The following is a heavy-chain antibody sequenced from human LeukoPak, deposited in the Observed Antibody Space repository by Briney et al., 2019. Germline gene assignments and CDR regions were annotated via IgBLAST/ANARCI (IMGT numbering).Heavy chain of an antibody. Sequence: PSETLSLTCTVSGGSISGYYWSWIRQPPGKGLEWIGYIYYTGSTSYNPSPKSRLTISVETSKNQFSMRLSSVIAADTAVYYCGRVNTSGSVLWGQGTKVTVSS. CDR2: IYYTGST. CDR1: GGSISGYY. CDR3: GRVNTSGSVL. J-gene: IGHJ3*01. V-gene: IGHV4-59*01. D-gene: IGHD6-19*01.